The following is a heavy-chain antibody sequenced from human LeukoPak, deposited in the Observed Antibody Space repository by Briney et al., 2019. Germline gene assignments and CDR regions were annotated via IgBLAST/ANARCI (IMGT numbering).Heavy chain of an antibody. Sequence: ASVKVSCKASGYTFTGYYMHWVRQATGQGLEWMGWMNPNRGNTGYAQKFQGRVTMTRNTSISTAYMELSSLRSEDTAVYYCARARSSGSYLWGAYYYYYMDVWGKGTTVTVSS. CDR3: ARARSSGSYLWGAYYYYYMDV. V-gene: IGHV1-8*02. CDR1: GYTFTGYY. CDR2: MNPNRGNT. D-gene: IGHD1-26*01. J-gene: IGHJ6*03.